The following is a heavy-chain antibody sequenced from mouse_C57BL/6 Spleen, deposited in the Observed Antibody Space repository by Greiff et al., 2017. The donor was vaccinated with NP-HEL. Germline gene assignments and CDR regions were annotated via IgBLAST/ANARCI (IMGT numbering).Heavy chain of an antibody. Sequence: EVKLVESGGGLVKPGGSLKLSCAASGFTFSDYGMHWVRQAPEKGLEWVAYISSGSSTIYYADTVKGRFTISRDNAKNTLFLQMTSLRSEDTAMYYCARPGSSSYYAMDYWGQGTSVTVSS. J-gene: IGHJ4*01. V-gene: IGHV5-17*01. CDR2: ISSGSSTI. D-gene: IGHD1-1*01. CDR1: GFTFSDYG. CDR3: ARPGSSSYYAMDY.